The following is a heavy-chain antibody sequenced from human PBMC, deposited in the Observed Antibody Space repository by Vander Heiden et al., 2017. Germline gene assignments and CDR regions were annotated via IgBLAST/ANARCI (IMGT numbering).Heavy chain of an antibody. CDR3: ARQKRFLGPVDS. CDR1: GGPFSNYT. J-gene: IGHJ4*02. D-gene: IGHD3-3*01. Sequence: QVQLVQSGAAVQEPGSSVKVSCKAPGGPFSNYTISWVRQAPGQGLEWMGGIIPRFASATYPQKFQGRVTITADESTTTAYMELSSLRSEDSALYFCARQKRFLGPVDSWGQGTLVTVSS. V-gene: IGHV1-69*01. CDR2: IIPRFASA.